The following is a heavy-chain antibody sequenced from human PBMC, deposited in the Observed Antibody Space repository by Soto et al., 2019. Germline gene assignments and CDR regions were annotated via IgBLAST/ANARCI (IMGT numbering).Heavy chain of an antibody. CDR1: GFTFSSYS. V-gene: IGHV3-21*01. Sequence: GGSLRLSCAASGFTFSSYSMNWVRQAPGKGLEWVSSISSSSSYIYYADSVKGRFTISRDNAKNSLYLQMNSLRAEDTAVYYCARDPTVTTTVNPSWFDPWGQGTLVTVSS. D-gene: IGHD4-4*01. CDR3: ARDPTVTTTVNPSWFDP. CDR2: ISSSSSYI. J-gene: IGHJ5*02.